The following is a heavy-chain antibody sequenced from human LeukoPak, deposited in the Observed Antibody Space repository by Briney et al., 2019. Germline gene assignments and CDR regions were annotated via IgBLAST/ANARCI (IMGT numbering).Heavy chain of an antibody. Sequence: ASVKVSCKASGYTFTGYYMHWVRQAPGQGLEWMGWIDPNSGGTNYAQKFQGRVTMTRDTSISTAYMELSRLRSDDTAVYYCATPPPVYCSSTRCYPFQYGMDVWGQGTTVTVS. D-gene: IGHD2-2*01. V-gene: IGHV1-2*02. CDR1: GYTFTGYY. CDR3: ATPPPVYCSSTRCYPFQYGMDV. J-gene: IGHJ6*02. CDR2: IDPNSGGT.